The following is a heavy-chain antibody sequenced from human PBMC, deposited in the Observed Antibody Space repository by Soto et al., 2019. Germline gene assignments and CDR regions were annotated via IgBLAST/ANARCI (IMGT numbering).Heavy chain of an antibody. Sequence: QVQLVESGGGVVQPGRSLRLSCAASGFTFSSYAMHWVRQAPGKGLEWVAVISYDGSNKYYADSVKGRFTISRDNSKNTLYLQMNSRRAEDTAVYYWARTPGYGLYYDYWGQGTLVTVSS. CDR1: GFTFSSYA. D-gene: IGHD3-10*01. V-gene: IGHV3-30-3*01. J-gene: IGHJ4*02. CDR3: ARTPGYGLYYDY. CDR2: ISYDGSNK.